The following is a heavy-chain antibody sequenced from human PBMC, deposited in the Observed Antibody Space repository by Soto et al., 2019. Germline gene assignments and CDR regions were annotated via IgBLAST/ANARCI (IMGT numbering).Heavy chain of an antibody. CDR1: GYTFTSYG. CDR2: IIPIFGTA. J-gene: IGHJ6*02. Sequence: GASVKVSCKASGYTFTSYGISWVRQAPGQGLEWMGGIIPIFGTANYAQKFQGRVTITADESTSTAYMELSSLRSEDTAVYYRARGDLPQGLGWSFSPTYYYYGMDVWGQGTTVTVSS. CDR3: ARGDLPQGLGWSFSPTYYYYGMDV. V-gene: IGHV1-69*13. D-gene: IGHD2-15*01.